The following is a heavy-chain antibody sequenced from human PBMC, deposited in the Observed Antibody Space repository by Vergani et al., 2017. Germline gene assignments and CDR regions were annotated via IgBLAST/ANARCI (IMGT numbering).Heavy chain of an antibody. Sequence: QLQLQESGSGLVKPSQTLSHTCAVSGGSISSGGYSWSWIRQPPGKGLEWIGYIYHSGSTYYNPSLKSRVTISVDRSKNQFSLKLSSVTAADTAVYYCARGSSIAARPFNYMDVWGKGTTVTVSS. CDR2: IYHSGST. CDR3: ARGSSIAARPFNYMDV. J-gene: IGHJ6*03. CDR1: GGSISSGGYS. D-gene: IGHD6-6*01. V-gene: IGHV4-30-2*01.